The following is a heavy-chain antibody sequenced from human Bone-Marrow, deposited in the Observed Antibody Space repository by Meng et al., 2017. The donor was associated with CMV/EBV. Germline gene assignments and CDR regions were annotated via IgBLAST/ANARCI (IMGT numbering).Heavy chain of an antibody. CDR1: GFTVSSNY. D-gene: IGHD2-21*02. Sequence: GESLKISCAASGFTVSSNYMSWVRQAPGKGLEWVSVIYSGGSTYYADSVKGRFTISRDNSKNSVFLQMTSLRAEDSALYFCARGGGSDFREFYQNWGQGTLVTVSS. CDR2: IYSGGST. J-gene: IGHJ1*01. V-gene: IGHV3-53*01. CDR3: ARGGGSDFREFYQN.